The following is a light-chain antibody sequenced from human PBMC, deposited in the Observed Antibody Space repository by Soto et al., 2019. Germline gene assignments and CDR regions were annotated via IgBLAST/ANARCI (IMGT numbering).Light chain of an antibody. CDR1: SSNIGSKT. V-gene: IGLV1-44*01. CDR2: STN. CDR3: AAWDDDLNGFVV. J-gene: IGLJ2*01. Sequence: QAVVTQPPSASGTPGQRITISCFGSSSNIGSKTVNWYQQVPGTAPKLLIYSTNQRPSGVPDRFSGSKSGTSASLAISGLQSDDEADYYCAAWDDDLNGFVVFGGGTKLTVL.